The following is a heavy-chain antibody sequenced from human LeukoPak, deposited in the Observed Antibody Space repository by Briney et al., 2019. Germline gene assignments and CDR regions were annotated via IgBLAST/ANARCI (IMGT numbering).Heavy chain of an antibody. D-gene: IGHD3-22*01. CDR3: ARWVDSSGYYPGNYFDY. V-gene: IGHV1-18*01. J-gene: IGHJ4*02. CDR2: ISAYNGNT. Sequence: GASVKVSCKASGYTFTSYGISWVRQAPGQGLEWMGWISAYNGNTNYAQKLQGRVTMTTDTSTSTAYMELRSLRSDDTAVYYCARWVDSSGYYPGNYFDYWGQGTLVTVSS. CDR1: GYTFTSYG.